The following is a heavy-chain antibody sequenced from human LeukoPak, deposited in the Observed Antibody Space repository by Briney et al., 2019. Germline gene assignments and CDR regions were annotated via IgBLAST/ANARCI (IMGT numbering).Heavy chain of an antibody. CDR3: ARVDRYCSSTSCSTFYFDY. CDR2: INPSGGST. V-gene: IGHV1-46*01. J-gene: IGHJ4*02. D-gene: IGHD2-2*01. CDR1: GHTFTSYY. Sequence: ASVKVSCKASGHTFTSYYMHWVRQAPGQGLEWMGIINPSGGSTSYAQKFQGRVTMTRDTSTSTVYMELSSLRSEDTAVYYCARVDRYCSSTSCSTFYFDYWGQGTLVTVSS.